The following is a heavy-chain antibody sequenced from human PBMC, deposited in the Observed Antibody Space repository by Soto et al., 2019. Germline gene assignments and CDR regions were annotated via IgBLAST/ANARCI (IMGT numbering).Heavy chain of an antibody. V-gene: IGHV4-34*01. J-gene: IGHJ4*02. Sequence: QVQLQQWGAGLLKPSETLSLTCAVYGASFSGYYWSWIRQPPGKGLEWIGEINHSGSTNYNPSRKSRVTISVDTSKTQFSLKLSSVTAAATAVYYCARGRLGGAADWGQGTLVTVSS. CDR1: GASFSGYY. CDR2: INHSGST. D-gene: IGHD1-26*01. CDR3: ARGRLGGAAD.